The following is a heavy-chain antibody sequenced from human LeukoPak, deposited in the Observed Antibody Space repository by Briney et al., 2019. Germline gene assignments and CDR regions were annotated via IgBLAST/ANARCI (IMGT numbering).Heavy chain of an antibody. CDR1: GFTSSDYY. V-gene: IGHV3-11*04. J-gene: IGHJ5*02. Sequence: PGGSLRLSCTASGFTSSDYYMSWLRQAPGKGLEWVSYISSSGSTIYYADSVKGRFTISRGNAKNSLYLQMNSLRAEDTAVYYCARDPYDFWSGYRMNWFDPWGQGTLVTVSS. D-gene: IGHD3-3*01. CDR2: ISSSGSTI. CDR3: ARDPYDFWSGYRMNWFDP.